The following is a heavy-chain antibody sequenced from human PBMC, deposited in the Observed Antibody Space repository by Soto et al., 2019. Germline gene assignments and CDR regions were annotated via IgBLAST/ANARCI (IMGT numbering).Heavy chain of an antibody. Sequence: QVQLVQSGAEVKKPGASVKVSCKASGYTFTNYGVSWVRQAPGQGREWMGWISAYNGDTNYAQKLKGRVSMSTDTSTSTAYMELRSLRSDDTAVYYCARDLVYSGGDCFDDTFDIWGQGTMVTVSS. D-gene: IGHD2-21*02. CDR3: ARDLVYSGGDCFDDTFDI. CDR1: GYTFTNYG. J-gene: IGHJ3*02. V-gene: IGHV1-18*01. CDR2: ISAYNGDT.